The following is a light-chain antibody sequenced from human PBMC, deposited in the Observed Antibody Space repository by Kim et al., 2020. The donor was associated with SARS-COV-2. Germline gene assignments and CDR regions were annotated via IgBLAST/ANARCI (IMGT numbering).Light chain of an antibody. Sequence: QLVLTQSPSASASLGASVKLTCTLSSGHSSYAIAWRQQQPEKGPRYLMKLNSDGSHSKGDGIPDRFSGSSSGAERYLTISSLQSEDEADYYCQTWGTGIQVFGGGTQLTVL. CDR2: LNSDGSH. CDR1: SGHSSYA. CDR3: QTWGTGIQV. V-gene: IGLV4-69*01. J-gene: IGLJ3*02.